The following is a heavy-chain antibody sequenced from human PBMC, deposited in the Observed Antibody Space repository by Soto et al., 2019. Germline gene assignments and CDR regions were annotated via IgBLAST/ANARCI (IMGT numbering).Heavy chain of an antibody. Sequence: GGSLRLSCAASGFTFSSYGMHWVRQAPGKGLEWVAVIWYDGSNKYYADSVKGRFTISRDNSKNTLYLQMNSLRAEDTAVYYCARDGDSSGYYPSCFDYWGQGTLVTVSS. J-gene: IGHJ4*02. CDR1: GFTFSSYG. CDR2: IWYDGSNK. CDR3: ARDGDSSGYYPSCFDY. V-gene: IGHV3-33*01. D-gene: IGHD3-22*01.